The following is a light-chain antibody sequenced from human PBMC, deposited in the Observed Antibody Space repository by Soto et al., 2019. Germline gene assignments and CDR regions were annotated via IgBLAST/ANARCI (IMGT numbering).Light chain of an antibody. V-gene: IGKV3-11*01. CDR2: DAS. J-gene: IGKJ4*01. CDR1: QSIRNY. Sequence: EIVLTQSPATLSLSPGETATLSCRASQSIRNYLAWYQQKPGQAPRLLIYDASNRATGIPARFSGSGSGTDFILTISSLEPEDVAAYYCQKYNSAPLTFGGGTKVEIK. CDR3: QKYNSAPLT.